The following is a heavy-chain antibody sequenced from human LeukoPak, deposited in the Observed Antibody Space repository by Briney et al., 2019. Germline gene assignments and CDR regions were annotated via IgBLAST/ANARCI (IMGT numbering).Heavy chain of an antibody. CDR2: IYHSGDT. CDR3: ARVTHRGSSDWLHLFDY. D-gene: IGHD3-9*01. CDR1: GYSVSSGYY. V-gene: IGHV4-38-2*02. Sequence: PSGTLSLTCTVSGYSVSSGYYWGWIRQPPGKGLEWIGSIYHSGDTYYNPSLKSRVTISVDTSKNQFSLEVSSVTAADTAVYYCARVTHRGSSDWLHLFDYWGQGTLVTVSS. J-gene: IGHJ4*02.